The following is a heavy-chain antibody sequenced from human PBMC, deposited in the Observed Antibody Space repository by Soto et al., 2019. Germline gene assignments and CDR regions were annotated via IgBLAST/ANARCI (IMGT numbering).Heavy chain of an antibody. CDR2: IYSSGRT. Sequence: EVQLVKSGGGLVQPGGSLRLSCAASGFTVSTNYMTWVRQAPGKGREGVSVIYSSGRTYYADSVKGRVTISRDNFKNTLYLQMNSLRAEDTAVYYCARAHQWLDFDYWGQGTLVTVSS. V-gene: IGHV3-66*01. CDR3: ARAHQWLDFDY. D-gene: IGHD5-12*01. J-gene: IGHJ4*02. CDR1: GFTVSTNY.